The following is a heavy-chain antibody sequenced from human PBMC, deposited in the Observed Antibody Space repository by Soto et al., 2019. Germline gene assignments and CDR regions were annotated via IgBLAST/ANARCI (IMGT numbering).Heavy chain of an antibody. CDR1: GFTFSSYG. V-gene: IGHV3-30*03. D-gene: IGHD3-16*02. Sequence: GGSLRLSCAASGFTFSSYGMHWVRQAPGKGLEWVAVISYDGSNKYYADSVKGRFTISRDNSKNTLYLQMNSLRAEDTAVYYCARGKLSDYVWGSYRYHFDYWGQGTVVTVSS. J-gene: IGHJ4*02. CDR2: ISYDGSNK. CDR3: ARGKLSDYVWGSYRYHFDY.